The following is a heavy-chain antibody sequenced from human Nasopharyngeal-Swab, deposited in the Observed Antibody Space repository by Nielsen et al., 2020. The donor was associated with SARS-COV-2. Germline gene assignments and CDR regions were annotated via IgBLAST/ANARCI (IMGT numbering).Heavy chain of an antibody. D-gene: IGHD5-24*01. Sequence: GGSLRLSCAASGFTFDDYAIHWVRQGPGKGLEWASVINWNSGSIDYADSVKGRFTISRDNAKNSLNLQMNSLRVEDTALYYCAKEIEMARRVYAFDIWGQGTMVTVSS. CDR3: AKEIEMARRVYAFDI. V-gene: IGHV3-9*01. CDR2: INWNSGSI. CDR1: GFTFDDYA. J-gene: IGHJ3*02.